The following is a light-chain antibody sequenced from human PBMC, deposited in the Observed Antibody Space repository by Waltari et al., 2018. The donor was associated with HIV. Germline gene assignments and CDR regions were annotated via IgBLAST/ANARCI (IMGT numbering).Light chain of an antibody. CDR2: GAS. V-gene: IGKV3-20*01. Sequence: SRRASQGVIGGYLAGYQQKPGQAPRVRVYGASSRATGIPDRFSGSGSGTYVTLTISRLEPEDFAVYYCQQYGSSPTLTFGGGTKVEIK. J-gene: IGKJ4*01. CDR1: QGVIGGY. CDR3: QQYGSSPTLT.